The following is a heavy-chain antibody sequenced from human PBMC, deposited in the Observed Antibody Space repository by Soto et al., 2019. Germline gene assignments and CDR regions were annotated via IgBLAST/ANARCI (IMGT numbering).Heavy chain of an antibody. Sequence: QVQLVQSGAEVKKPGASVKVSCKASGYTFTSYGISWVRQAPGQGLEWMGWISAYNGNTNYAQKLQGRVTMTTDTSTSTAYMELSSLRSDDTAVYYCARDLSGYYTSFLDAFDIWGQGTMVTVSS. D-gene: IGHD3-3*01. V-gene: IGHV1-18*01. CDR1: GYTFTSYG. J-gene: IGHJ3*02. CDR2: ISAYNGNT. CDR3: ARDLSGYYTSFLDAFDI.